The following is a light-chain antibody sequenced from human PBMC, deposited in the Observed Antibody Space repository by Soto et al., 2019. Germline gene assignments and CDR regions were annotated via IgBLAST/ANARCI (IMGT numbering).Light chain of an antibody. V-gene: IGLV2-8*01. Sequence: QSVLTQPPSASGSPGQSVTISFTGTSSDVGGYNYVSWYQQHPGKAPKLMIYEVSKRPSGVPDRFSGSKSGNTASLTVSGLQAEDEADYYCSSYAGSNVVFGGGTKVTVL. CDR3: SSYAGSNVV. CDR1: SSDVGGYNY. CDR2: EVS. J-gene: IGLJ2*01.